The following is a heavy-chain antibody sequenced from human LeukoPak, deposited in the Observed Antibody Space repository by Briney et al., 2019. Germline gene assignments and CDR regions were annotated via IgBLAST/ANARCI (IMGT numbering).Heavy chain of an antibody. CDR3: ARERSSSTSGVYWFDP. D-gene: IGHD2-2*01. Sequence: ASVKVSCKASGYTFTSYGISWVRQAPGQGLEWMGWISAYNGNTNYAQKLQGRVTMTTDTSTSTTYMELRSLRSDDTAVYYCARERSSSTSGVYWFDPWGQGTLVTVSS. V-gene: IGHV1-18*01. J-gene: IGHJ5*02. CDR1: GYTFTSYG. CDR2: ISAYNGNT.